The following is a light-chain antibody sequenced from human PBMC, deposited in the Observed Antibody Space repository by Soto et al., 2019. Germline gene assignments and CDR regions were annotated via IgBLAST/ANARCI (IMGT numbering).Light chain of an antibody. CDR3: QQYGSSSLT. CDR2: DAV. CDR1: QTVTSSY. J-gene: IGKJ4*01. V-gene: IGKV3-20*01. Sequence: VLTQSPGSLSLSPGERATVSCRASQTVTSSYLAWYQQRPGQAPQLLIYDAVKRATGIPDRFSGSESGRDYTLTISRLDPEDFAVYYCQQYGSSSLTFGGGTKVEIK.